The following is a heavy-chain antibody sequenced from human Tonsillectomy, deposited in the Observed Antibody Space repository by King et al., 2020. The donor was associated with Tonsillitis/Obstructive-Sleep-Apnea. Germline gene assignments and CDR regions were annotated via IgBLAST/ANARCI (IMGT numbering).Heavy chain of an antibody. Sequence: VQLVESGGGLVQPGGSLKLSCAASGFTFSGSAMHWGRQASWKGLEVVVRIRSKAKSYATAYAASVKGRFTISRDDSKNTAYLQMNSLKTEDTAVYYCSVTSVWGQGTLVTVSS. J-gene: IGHJ4*02. V-gene: IGHV3-73*01. CDR3: SVTSV. CDR1: GFTFSGSA. D-gene: IGHD4-17*01. CDR2: IRSKAKSYAT.